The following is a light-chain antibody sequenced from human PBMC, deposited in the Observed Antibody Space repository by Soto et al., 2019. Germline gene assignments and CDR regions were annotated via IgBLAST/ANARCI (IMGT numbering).Light chain of an antibody. CDR1: SSDVGGYSY. V-gene: IGLV2-14*01. J-gene: IGLJ1*01. Sequence: QSVLTQPASVSGSPGQSIAISCTGTSSDVGGYSYVSWYQQQPGKAPKLVISDVSNRPSGVSDRFSGSKSGNTASLTISGLRTEDEADYYCASYTTSSTYVFGTGTKVT. CDR2: DVS. CDR3: ASYTTSSTYV.